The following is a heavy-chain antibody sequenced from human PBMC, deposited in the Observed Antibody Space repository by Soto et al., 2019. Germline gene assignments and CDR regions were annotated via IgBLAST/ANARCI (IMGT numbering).Heavy chain of an antibody. V-gene: IGHV1-18*01. D-gene: IGHD3-10*01. J-gene: IGHJ6*02. CDR2: ISTYTGNT. Sequence: QVHLVQSGAEVKKPGASVKVSCKASGYTFTNYDINWVRQAPGQGLEWMGWISTYTGNTNYAQKLQGRVTMTTDTSTNTAYMERRSVGSDDTAVYCCARGYYYGSGRPTPGGMDVWGQGTTVTVSS. CDR1: GYTFTNYD. CDR3: ARGYYYGSGRPTPGGMDV.